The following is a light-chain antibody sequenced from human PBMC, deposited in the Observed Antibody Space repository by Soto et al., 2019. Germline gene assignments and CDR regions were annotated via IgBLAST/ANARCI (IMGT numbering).Light chain of an antibody. CDR1: QSISSN. Sequence: ERVMTQSPATLSVSPGERATLSCRASQSISSNLAWYQQKPGQAPRLLIYGASTRATGIPARFSGSGSGTEFTLTISSLQSEDFAAYYCQQYNNWPFTFGPGTKVDIK. V-gene: IGKV3-15*01. CDR2: GAS. J-gene: IGKJ3*01. CDR3: QQYNNWPFT.